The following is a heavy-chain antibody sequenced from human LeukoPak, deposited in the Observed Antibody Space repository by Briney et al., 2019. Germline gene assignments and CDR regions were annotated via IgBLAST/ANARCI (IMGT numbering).Heavy chain of an antibody. J-gene: IGHJ3*02. V-gene: IGHV4-59*08. CDR2: IYYSGST. CDR1: GGSISSYY. Sequence: PSETLSLTCAVSGGSISSYYWRWIRQPPGKGLEWIGYIYYSGSTNYNPSLKSRVTISVDTSKNQFSLKLSSVTAADTAVYYCARLGGDRTSKSDAFDIWGQGTMVTVSS. D-gene: IGHD3-16*01. CDR3: ARLGGDRTSKSDAFDI.